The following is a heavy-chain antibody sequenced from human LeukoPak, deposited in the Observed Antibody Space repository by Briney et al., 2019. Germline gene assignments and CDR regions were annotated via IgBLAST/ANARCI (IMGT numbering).Heavy chain of an antibody. Sequence: PSETLSLTCTVSGGSISSSSYYWSWIRQPPGKGLEWIGSIYYTGNTYYHPSLKSRVTISLDTSNNQISLKLSSVTAADTAVYYCARKMIVVHAFDIWGQGTMVTVSS. J-gene: IGHJ3*02. D-gene: IGHD3-22*01. CDR3: ARKMIVVHAFDI. CDR1: GGSISSSSYY. V-gene: IGHV4-39*07. CDR2: IYYTGNT.